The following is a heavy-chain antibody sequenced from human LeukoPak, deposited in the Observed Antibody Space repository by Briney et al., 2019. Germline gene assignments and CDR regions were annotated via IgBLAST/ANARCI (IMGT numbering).Heavy chain of an antibody. D-gene: IGHD2-21*01. CDR3: ATGESSYYYFYAMDS. V-gene: IGHV3-74*01. J-gene: IGHJ6*02. CDR1: GFTFSNYW. Sequence: PGGSLRLSGAASGFTFSNYWFHWVRQAPRKGLVWVARINTDGCTTNYADSVKGRFTISRDNSTSTLYLQMNSLRAEDTSVYYCATGESSYYYFYAMDSWGQGTTVTVSS. CDR2: INTDGCTT.